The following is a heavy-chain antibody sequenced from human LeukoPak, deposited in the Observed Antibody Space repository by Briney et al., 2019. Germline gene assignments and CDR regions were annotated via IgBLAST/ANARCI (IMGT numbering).Heavy chain of an antibody. J-gene: IGHJ5*02. CDR2: IYPGDSDT. D-gene: IGHD1-26*01. Sequence: GESLKISCKASGYLFTTYWIGWVRQMPGKGLEWMGIIYPGDSDTRYSPSFQGQVTISADKSISTAYLQWSSLKASDTAMYYCARGSQWDSVLWFDPWGQGTLVTVSS. V-gene: IGHV5-51*01. CDR3: ARGSQWDSVLWFDP. CDR1: GYLFTTYW.